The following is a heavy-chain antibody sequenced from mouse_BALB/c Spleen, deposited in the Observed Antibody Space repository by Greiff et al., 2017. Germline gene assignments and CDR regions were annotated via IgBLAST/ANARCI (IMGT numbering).Heavy chain of an antibody. CDR2: INPYNGDT. D-gene: IGHD1-2*01. J-gene: IGHJ2*01. V-gene: IGHV1-53*01. CDR1: GYTFTSYW. Sequence: QVQLQQPGAELVKPGASVKLSCKASGYTFTSYWMHWVKQRPGQGLEWIGRINPYNGDTFYNQKFKGKATLTVDKSSSTAHMELLSLTSEDSAVYYCARSDYYGPLDYWGQGTTLTVSS. CDR3: ARSDYYGPLDY.